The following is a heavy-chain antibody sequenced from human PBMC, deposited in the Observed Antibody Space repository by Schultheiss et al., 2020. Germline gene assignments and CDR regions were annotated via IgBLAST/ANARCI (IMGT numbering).Heavy chain of an antibody. CDR2: IYYSGST. CDR1: GGSISSSSYY. CDR3: AKAYYGSGSYYTVGYFDY. Sequence: ETLSLTCTVSGGSISSSSYYWSWIRQHPGKGLEWIGYIYYSGSTNYNPSLKSRVTISVDTSKNQFSLKLSSVTAADTAVYYCAKAYYGSGSYYTVGYFDYWGQVTLGTVSS. J-gene: IGHJ4*02. V-gene: IGHV4-61*05. D-gene: IGHD3-10*01.